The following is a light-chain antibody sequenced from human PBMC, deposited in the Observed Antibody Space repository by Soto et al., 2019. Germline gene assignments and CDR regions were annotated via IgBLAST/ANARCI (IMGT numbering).Light chain of an antibody. J-gene: IGLJ1*01. CDR3: SSYASSSTRV. CDR2: DVT. V-gene: IGLV2-14*03. CDR1: SSDIGHYDY. Sequence: QSFLTQPASVSGAPGQSITISCTGTSSDIGHYDYVSWYQQHPGKAPKLMIYDVTNRPSGVSNRFSGSKSGNTASLTISGLQAEDEADYYCSSYASSSTRVFGTGTTV.